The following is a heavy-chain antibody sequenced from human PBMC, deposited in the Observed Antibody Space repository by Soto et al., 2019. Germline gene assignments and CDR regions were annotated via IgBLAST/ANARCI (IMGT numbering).Heavy chain of an antibody. CDR1: GFTFNNYA. V-gene: IGHV3-23*01. J-gene: IGHJ5*02. CDR2: ISGSGGNT. CDR3: AKDRNGVTTRGWFDP. Sequence: HPGGSLRLSCAASGFTFNNYAMSWVRRAPGKGLEWVSTISGSGGNTYYADSVKGLFTISRDNSKNTLFLQMNSLRAEDTAIYYCAKDRNGVTTRGWFDPWGQGTLVTVSS. D-gene: IGHD2-8*01.